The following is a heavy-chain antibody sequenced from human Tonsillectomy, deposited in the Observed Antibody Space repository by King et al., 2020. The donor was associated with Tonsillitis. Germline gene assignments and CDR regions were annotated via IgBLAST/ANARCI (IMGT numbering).Heavy chain of an antibody. J-gene: IGHJ4*02. CDR2: IRSKANSYAT. Sequence: DVQLVESGGGLVQPGGSLKLSCAASGFTFSGSAMHWVRQASGKGLEWVGRIRSKANSYATAYAASVKGRYTISRDDSKNTAYLPLSSLKTDDTAVYYCTSLPYARGQGTLVAVSS. D-gene: IGHD2-2*01. V-gene: IGHV3-73*02. CDR1: GFTFSGSA. CDR3: TSLPYA.